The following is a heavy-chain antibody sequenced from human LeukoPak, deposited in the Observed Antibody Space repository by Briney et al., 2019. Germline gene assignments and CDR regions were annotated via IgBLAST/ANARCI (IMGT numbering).Heavy chain of an antibody. CDR1: GYTFSDYG. J-gene: IGHJ4*02. V-gene: IGHV1-18*01. CDR3: GRSREGLYSGSSLDY. CDR2: ISGYNGNT. Sequence: GASVKVSCKASGYTFSDYGISWVRQAPGQGLEWMGWISGYNGNTNYAQKLQGRVTMTTDTSTRTAYMELRSLKSDDTAVYYCGRSREGLYSGSSLDYWGQGTRVTVSS. D-gene: IGHD1-26*01.